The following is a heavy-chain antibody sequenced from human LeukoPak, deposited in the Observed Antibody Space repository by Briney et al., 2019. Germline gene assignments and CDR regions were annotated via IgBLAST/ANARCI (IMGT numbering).Heavy chain of an antibody. V-gene: IGHV3-15*01. CDR2: IKSKTDGGTT. CDR1: GFTFSNAW. D-gene: IGHD3-10*01. CDR3: TTGGSGSLGAFDI. J-gene: IGHJ3*02. Sequence: GGSLRLSCAASGFTFSNAWMSWVRQAPGKGLEWVGRIKSKTDGGTTDYAAPVKGRFTISRDDSKNTLYLQMNSLKTEDTAVYCCTTGGSGSLGAFDIWGQGTMVTVSS.